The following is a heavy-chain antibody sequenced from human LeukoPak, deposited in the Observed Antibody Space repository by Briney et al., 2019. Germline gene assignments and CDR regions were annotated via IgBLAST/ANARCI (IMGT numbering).Heavy chain of an antibody. J-gene: IGHJ6*03. CDR1: GFTVSSNY. CDR3: ARTDSGGGGIWFGDREPHYYYYMDV. V-gene: IGHV3-53*01. Sequence: GGSLRLSCAASGFTVSSNYMSWVRQAPGKGLEWVSVIYSGGSTYYADSVKGRLTISRDNSKNTLYLQMNSLRAEDTAVYYCARTDSGGGGIWFGDREPHYYYYMDVWGKGTTVTVSS. CDR2: IYSGGST. D-gene: IGHD3-10*01.